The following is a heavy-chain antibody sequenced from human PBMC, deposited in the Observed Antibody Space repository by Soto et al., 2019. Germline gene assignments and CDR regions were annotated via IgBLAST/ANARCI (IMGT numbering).Heavy chain of an antibody. J-gene: IGHJ6*02. CDR1: GFTFGDYA. CDR2: IRSKAYGGTT. D-gene: IGHD3-9*01. V-gene: IGHV3-49*03. Sequence: LRLSCTASGFTFGDYAMSWFRQAPGKGLEWVGFIRSKAYGGTTEYAASVKGRFTISRDDSKSIAYLQMNSLKTEDTAVYYCTRDPAMYDILTGYYAWGYYGMDVWAQGTTVTVSS. CDR3: TRDPAMYDILTGYYAWGYYGMDV.